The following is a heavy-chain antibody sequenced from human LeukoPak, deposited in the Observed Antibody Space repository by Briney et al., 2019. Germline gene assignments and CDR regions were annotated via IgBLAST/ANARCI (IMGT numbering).Heavy chain of an antibody. D-gene: IGHD5-18*01. Sequence: GASVKVSCKVSGYTLTELSMHWVRQAPGKGLEWMGSFDPEDGETIYAQNLQGRVTLTEDTSTDTAYTELGSLRSEDTAVYYCARAGYSYDRFDYWGQGTLVTVSS. CDR2: FDPEDGET. J-gene: IGHJ4*02. V-gene: IGHV1-24*01. CDR1: GYTLTELS. CDR3: ARAGYSYDRFDY.